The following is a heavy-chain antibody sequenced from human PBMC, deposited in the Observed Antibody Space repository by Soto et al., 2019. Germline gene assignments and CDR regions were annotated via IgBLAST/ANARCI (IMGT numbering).Heavy chain of an antibody. CDR2: IIPIFGTA. CDR1: GGTFSSYA. D-gene: IGHD2-15*01. CDR3: ARGSESTTQRQYYYGMDV. V-gene: IGHV1-69*13. Sequence: SVKVSCKASGGTFSSYAISWVRQAPGQGLEWMGGIIPIFGTANYAQKFQGRVTITADESTSTAYMELSSLRSEDTAVYYCARGSESTTQRQYYYGMDVWGHGTTVTVSS. J-gene: IGHJ6*02.